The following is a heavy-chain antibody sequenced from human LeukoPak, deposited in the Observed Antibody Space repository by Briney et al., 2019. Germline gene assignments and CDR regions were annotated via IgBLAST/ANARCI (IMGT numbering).Heavy chain of an antibody. CDR1: GDSISSNY. CDR3: VRGHLVGGWFKYDAFDI. D-gene: IGHD6-19*01. Sequence: PSETLSLTCTVSGDSISSNYWSWIRQPPGKGLEGIGYIYHSGSTNSNPSLKSRVTISIDTSRKHFSLELSSVTAADPAVYYCVRGHLVGGWFKYDAFDIWGQGTMVSVSP. V-gene: IGHV4-59*01. CDR2: IYHSGST. J-gene: IGHJ3*02.